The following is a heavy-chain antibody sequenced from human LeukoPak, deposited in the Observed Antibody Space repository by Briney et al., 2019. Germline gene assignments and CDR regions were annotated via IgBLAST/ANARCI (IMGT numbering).Heavy chain of an antibody. CDR1: GFTFSSYS. Sequence: GGSLRLSYAASGFTFSSYSMNWIRQAPGKGLEWVSSISSSTSYIYYADSVKGRFTISKDNAKNSLYLQMNSLRAEDTAVYYCARAGGSTVSHSDYWGQGTLVTVSS. V-gene: IGHV3-21*01. D-gene: IGHD4-17*01. CDR3: ARAGGSTVSHSDY. J-gene: IGHJ4*02. CDR2: ISSSTSYI.